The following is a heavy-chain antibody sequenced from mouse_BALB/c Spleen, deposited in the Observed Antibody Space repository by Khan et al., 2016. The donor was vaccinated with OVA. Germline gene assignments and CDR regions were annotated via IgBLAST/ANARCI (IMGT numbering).Heavy chain of an antibody. CDR2: INTYTGEP. V-gene: IGHV9-3-1*01. D-gene: IGHD6-1*01. CDR1: GHTFTNYG. J-gene: IGHJ4*01. CDR3: ARPPLFFYAMDN. Sequence: QIQLVQSGPELKKPGETVKISCKASGHTFTNYGMNWVKQAPGKGLKWMGWINTYTGEPTYADDFNGRFAFSLETSASTAYLQINNLKNEDTATFFCARPPLFFYAMDNWGQRTSVPVSS.